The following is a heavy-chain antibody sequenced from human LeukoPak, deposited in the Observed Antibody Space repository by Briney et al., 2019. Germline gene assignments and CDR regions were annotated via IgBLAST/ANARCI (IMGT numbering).Heavy chain of an antibody. V-gene: IGHV4-4*02. J-gene: IGHJ4*02. Sequence: PSETLSLTCAVSGGSISSSNWWSWVRQPPGKGLEWIGEIYHSGSTNYNPSLKSRVTISVDKSKNQFSLKLSSVTAADTAVYYCARAGAGAAAGTVAVHWGQGTLVTVSS. CDR2: IYHSGST. D-gene: IGHD6-13*01. CDR3: ARAGAGAAAGTVAVH. CDR1: GGSISSSNW.